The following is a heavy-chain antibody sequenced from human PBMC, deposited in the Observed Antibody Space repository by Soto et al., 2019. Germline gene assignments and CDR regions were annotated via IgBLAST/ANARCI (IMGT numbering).Heavy chain of an antibody. Sequence: QVQLQESGPRLVKPSETLSLTCTVSGGSMIAYYWNWKRQPPGKGLQCIGYTYYSGSTTYNPSLKSRVTMSVDSSKDQCSLKLDSVTPADTAVYYCARGRGTAGKRYFDYWGPGTLVTISS. V-gene: IGHV4-59*01. CDR3: ARGRGTAGKRYFDY. J-gene: IGHJ4*02. CDR2: TYYSGST. D-gene: IGHD6-13*01. CDR1: GGSMIAYY.